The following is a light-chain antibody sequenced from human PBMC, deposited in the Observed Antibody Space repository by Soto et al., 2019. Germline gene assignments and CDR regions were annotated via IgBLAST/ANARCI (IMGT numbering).Light chain of an antibody. CDR1: QSVSSN. V-gene: IGKV3-15*01. CDR3: QQYNNWPPGWT. CDR2: GAS. Sequence: EIVITQSPATLSVSPGERATLSCRASQSVSSNLAWYQQKPGQAPRLLIYGASTRATGIPARFSGSGSGTEFTLTIRRLQSEDFALYYCQQYNNWPPGWTFGQGTKVDI. J-gene: IGKJ1*01.